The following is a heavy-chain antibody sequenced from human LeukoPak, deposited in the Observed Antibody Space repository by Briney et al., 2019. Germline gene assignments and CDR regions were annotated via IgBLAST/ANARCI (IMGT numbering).Heavy chain of an antibody. CDR1: GFTFNRFW. Sequence: PGGSLRLSCAASGFTFNRFWMAWVRHAPGKGLEWVASIKQDGSDIYYVDSVKGRFTISRDNAKNSLYLEMNSLGAEDTAVYYCARDQDTFWFDPWGQGTLVTVSS. D-gene: IGHD5-18*01. CDR2: IKQDGSDI. V-gene: IGHV3-7*04. CDR3: ARDQDTFWFDP. J-gene: IGHJ5*02.